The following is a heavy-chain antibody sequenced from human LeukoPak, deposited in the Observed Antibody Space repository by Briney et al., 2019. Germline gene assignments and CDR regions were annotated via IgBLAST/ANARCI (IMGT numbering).Heavy chain of an antibody. V-gene: IGHV3-53*01. J-gene: IGHJ4*02. D-gene: IGHD6-6*01. CDR1: GFTVSSNY. CDR2: IYSGGST. CDR3: ASQEYSSSSLGY. Sequence: GGSLRLSCAASGFTVSSNYMSCVRQAPGKGLEWVSVIYSGGSTYYADSVKGRFTISRDNSKNTLYLQMNSLRAEDTAVYYCASQEYSSSSLGYWGQGTLVTVSS.